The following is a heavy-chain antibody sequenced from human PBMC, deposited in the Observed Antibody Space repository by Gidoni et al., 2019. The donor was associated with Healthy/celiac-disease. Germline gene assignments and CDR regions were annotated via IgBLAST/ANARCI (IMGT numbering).Heavy chain of an antibody. J-gene: IGHJ4*02. V-gene: IGHV1-46*01. CDR1: GYTFTSSY. CDR3: ARDHQTQWLAKFDY. D-gene: IGHD6-19*01. CDR2: INPSCCST. Sequence: QVQLVQSGAEVKKPGASVKVSCKASGYTFTSSYLHWVRQAPGKGLEWMGIINPSCCSTSYAQKFQVRVTMTRDTSTSTVYMELSSLRSEDTAVYYCARDHQTQWLAKFDYWGQGTLVTVSS.